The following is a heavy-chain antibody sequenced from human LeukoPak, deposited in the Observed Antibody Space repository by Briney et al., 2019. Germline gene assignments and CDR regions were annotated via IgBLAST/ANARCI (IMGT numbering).Heavy chain of an antibody. J-gene: IGHJ6*02. D-gene: IGHD4-23*01. V-gene: IGHV3-30*03. Sequence: GGSLRLSCAASGFTFSSYGMHWVRQAPGKGLEWVAVVSYDGSNKYYADSVKGRFTISRDNSKNTLYLQMNSLRAEDTAVYYCATVVAMEHYYYYGMDVWGQGTTVTVSS. CDR2: VSYDGSNK. CDR3: ATVVAMEHYYYYGMDV. CDR1: GFTFSSYG.